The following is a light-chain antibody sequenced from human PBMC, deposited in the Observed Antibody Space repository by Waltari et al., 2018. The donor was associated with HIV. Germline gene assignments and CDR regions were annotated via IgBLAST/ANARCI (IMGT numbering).Light chain of an antibody. CDR1: QSVSSN. V-gene: IGKV3-15*01. CDR3: QQYNNWT. CDR2: GAS. J-gene: IGKJ1*01. Sequence: EIVMTQSPATLSVSPGERATLSCRASQSVSSNLAWYQQKPGQAPRLLIYGASTRATGNPARFSGSGSGTEFTLTISNLQSEDFAVYYCQQYNNWTFGQGTKVEIK.